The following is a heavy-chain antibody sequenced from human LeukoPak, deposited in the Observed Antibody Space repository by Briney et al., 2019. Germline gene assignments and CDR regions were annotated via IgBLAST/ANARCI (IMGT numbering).Heavy chain of an antibody. CDR2: INSDGSST. V-gene: IGHV3-74*01. CDR3: ARVRSVAARRGYFDY. J-gene: IGHJ4*02. CDR1: GFTFSSYW. Sequence: QPGGSLRLSCAASGFTFSSYWMHWVLQAPGKGLEWVSRINSDGSSTSYADSVKGRFTISRDNAKNTLYLQMNSLRAEDTAVYYCARVRSVAARRGYFDYWGQGTLVTVSS. D-gene: IGHD6-6*01.